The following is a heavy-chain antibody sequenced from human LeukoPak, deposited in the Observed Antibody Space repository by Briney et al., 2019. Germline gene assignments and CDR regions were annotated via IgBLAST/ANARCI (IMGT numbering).Heavy chain of an antibody. CDR2: ISWNRGSI. CDR3: AKGSCSSTSCHFDY. Sequence: GGSLRLSCAASGFTFDDYAMHWVRQVPGKGLEWVSGISWNRGSIDYADSVKGRFTISRDNAKNSLHLQMDSLRTEDTAFYYCAKGSCSSTSCHFDYWGQGTLVTVSS. D-gene: IGHD2-2*01. J-gene: IGHJ4*02. V-gene: IGHV3-9*01. CDR1: GFTFDDYA.